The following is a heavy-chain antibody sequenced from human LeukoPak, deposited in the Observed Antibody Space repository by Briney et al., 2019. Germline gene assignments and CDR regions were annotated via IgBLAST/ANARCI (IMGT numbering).Heavy chain of an antibody. J-gene: IGHJ3*02. CDR3: ARSGLLWFGPHDAFDI. CDR1: GYTFTGYY. V-gene: IGHV1-2*02. CDR2: INPNSGGT. Sequence: ASVKVSCKASGYTFTGYYMHWVRQAPGQGLEWMGWINPNSGGTNYAQKFQGRVTMTRDTSISTAYMELSRLRSDDTAVYYCARSGLLWFGPHDAFDIWGQGTMVTVSS. D-gene: IGHD3-10*01.